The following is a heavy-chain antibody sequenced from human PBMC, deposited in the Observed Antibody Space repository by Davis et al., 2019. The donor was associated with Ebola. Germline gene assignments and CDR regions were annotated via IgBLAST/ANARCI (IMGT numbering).Heavy chain of an antibody. CDR2: IYHSGST. V-gene: IGHV4-4*02. Sequence: SETLSLTCAVSGGSISSSNWWSWVRQPPGKGLEWIGEIYHSGSTNYNPSLKSRVTISVDKSKNQFSLKLSSVTAADTAVYYCARDSPYYYDSSGYYWNAFDIWGQGTMVTVSS. J-gene: IGHJ3*02. D-gene: IGHD3-22*01. CDR3: ARDSPYYYDSSGYYWNAFDI. CDR1: GGSISSSNW.